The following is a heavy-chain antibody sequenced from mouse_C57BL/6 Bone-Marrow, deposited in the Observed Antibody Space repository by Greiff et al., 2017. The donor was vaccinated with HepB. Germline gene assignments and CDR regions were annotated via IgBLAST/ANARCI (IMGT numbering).Heavy chain of an antibody. Sequence: EVQLQQSGPELVKPGASVKIPCKASGYTFTDYNMGWVKQSHGKSLEWIGDINPNNGGTIYNQKFKGKATLTVDKSSSTAYMELRSLTSEDTAVYYCARRLGRLLRVRKDAMDYWGQGTSVTVSS. V-gene: IGHV1-18*01. CDR1: GYTFTDYN. J-gene: IGHJ4*01. D-gene: IGHD1-1*01. CDR3: ARRLGRLLRVRKDAMDY. CDR2: INPNNGGT.